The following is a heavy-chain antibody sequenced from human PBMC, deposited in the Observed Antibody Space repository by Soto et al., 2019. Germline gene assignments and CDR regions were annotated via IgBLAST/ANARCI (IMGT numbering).Heavy chain of an antibody. Sequence: QVQLVQSGAEVKNTGASVKVSCKTSGYTFTAYYMHWVRQAPGQGLEWMGWINPNTGGTNYAQKFQGWVTMTRDTSISTAYMELSRLRSDDTAVYYCARGRRDICGYYGYYFDYWGQGSLVTVS. V-gene: IGHV1-2*04. CDR3: ARGRRDICGYYGYYFDY. CDR2: INPNTGGT. D-gene: IGHD3-22*01. CDR1: GYTFTAYY. J-gene: IGHJ4*02.